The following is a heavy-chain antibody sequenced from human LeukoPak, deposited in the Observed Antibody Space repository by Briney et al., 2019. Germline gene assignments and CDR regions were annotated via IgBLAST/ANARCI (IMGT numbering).Heavy chain of an antibody. J-gene: IGHJ4*02. CDR2: INPNSGGT. Sequence: ASVKVSCKASGYTFTGYYMHWVRQAPGQGLEWMGWINPNSGGTNYAQKFQGRVTMTRDTSISTAYMELSRLRSDDTAVYYCARGRDYYDSSGYQNWGQGTLVTVSS. CDR1: GYTFTGYY. CDR3: ARGRDYYDSSGYQN. V-gene: IGHV1-2*02. D-gene: IGHD3-22*01.